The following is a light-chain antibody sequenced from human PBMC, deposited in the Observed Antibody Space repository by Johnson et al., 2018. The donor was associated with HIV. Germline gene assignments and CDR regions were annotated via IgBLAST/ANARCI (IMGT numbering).Light chain of an antibody. CDR3: GTWDSSLSVYV. J-gene: IGLJ1*01. CDR2: DID. Sequence: SVLTQPPSVSAAPGQKVTISCSGSSSNIGNNYVSWYQQVPGTAPKLLIYDIDKRPSGIPDRFSGSQSGTSATLDISGLQTGDEADYYCGTWDSSLSVYVFGTGTKVTVL. CDR1: SSNIGNNY. V-gene: IGLV1-51*01.